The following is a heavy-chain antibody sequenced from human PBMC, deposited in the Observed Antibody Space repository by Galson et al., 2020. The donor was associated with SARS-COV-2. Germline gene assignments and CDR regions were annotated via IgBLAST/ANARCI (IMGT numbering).Heavy chain of an antibody. CDR3: ARVENGNYYYYGMDV. V-gene: IGHV3-30*04. J-gene: IGHJ6*02. D-gene: IGHD1-1*01. CDR1: GFTFSSYA. Sequence: GGSLRLSCAASGFTFSSYAMHWVRQAPGKGLEWAAVISYDGSNKYYADSVKGRFTITRDNSKNTLYLQMNSLKAEDTAVYYCARVENGNYYYYGMDVWGQGTTVTVSS. CDR2: ISYDGSNK.